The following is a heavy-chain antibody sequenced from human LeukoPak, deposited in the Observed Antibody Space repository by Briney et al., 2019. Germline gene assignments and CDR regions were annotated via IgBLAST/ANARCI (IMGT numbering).Heavy chain of an antibody. Sequence: SETLSLTCTVSGVSISSSYWSWIRQPPGKGLEWIGCIYHTGTTNYNPSLKSRFTISVDTSKNQFLLRLSSVTAADTAVYHCARDPGGSYVKDWGQGTLVAVSS. CDR2: IYHTGTT. CDR1: GVSISSSY. D-gene: IGHD2-15*01. CDR3: ARDPGGSYVKD. J-gene: IGHJ4*02. V-gene: IGHV4-59*12.